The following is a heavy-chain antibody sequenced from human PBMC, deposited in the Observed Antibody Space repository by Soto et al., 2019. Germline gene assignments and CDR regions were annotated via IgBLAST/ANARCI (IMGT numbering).Heavy chain of an antibody. Sequence: EVQLVESGGGLVKPGGSLRLSCAASGFTFSSYSMNWVRQAPGKGLEWVSSISSSSSYIYYADSVKGRFTISRDNAKNSLYLQMNSLRAEDTGVYYCARYIVGATRLDYWGQGTLVTVSS. D-gene: IGHD1-26*01. CDR3: ARYIVGATRLDY. CDR1: GFTFSSYS. CDR2: ISSSSSYI. V-gene: IGHV3-21*01. J-gene: IGHJ4*02.